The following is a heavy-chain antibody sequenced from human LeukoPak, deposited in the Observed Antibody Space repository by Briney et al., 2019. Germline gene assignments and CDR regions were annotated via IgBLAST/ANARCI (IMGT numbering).Heavy chain of an antibody. D-gene: IGHD3-3*01. CDR2: IYYSGST. V-gene: IGHV4-59*01. J-gene: IGHJ4*02. CDR1: GGSISSYY. CDR3: ARVRTIFGVVTPDYYFDY. Sequence: SETLSLTCTVSGGSISSYYWSWIRQPPGKGLEWIGYIYYSGSTNYNPSLKSRVTISVDTSKNQFSLKLSSVTAADTAVYYCARVRTIFGVVTPDYYFDYWGQGTPVTVSS.